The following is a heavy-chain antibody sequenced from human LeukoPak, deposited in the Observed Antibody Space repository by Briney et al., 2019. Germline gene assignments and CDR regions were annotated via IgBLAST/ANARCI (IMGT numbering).Heavy chain of an antibody. D-gene: IGHD3-22*01. V-gene: IGHV4-39*01. J-gene: IGHJ4*02. Sequence: PSETLSLTCTVSGGSISSSSYYWGWLRQPPGKGLEWIGSIYYSGSAYYNPSLKSRVTISVDTSKNQFSLKLSSVTAADTAVYYCARREGTYYYDSSGYYRYWGQGTLVTVSS. CDR1: GGSISSSSYY. CDR3: ARREGTYYYDSSGYYRY. CDR2: IYYSGSA.